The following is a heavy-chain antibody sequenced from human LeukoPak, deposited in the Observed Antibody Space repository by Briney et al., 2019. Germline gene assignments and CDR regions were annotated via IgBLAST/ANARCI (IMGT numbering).Heavy chain of an antibody. CDR1: GYTFTSYA. CDR3: ARVRDGWFGELLPHYYYYYGMDV. J-gene: IGHJ6*02. D-gene: IGHD3-10*01. V-gene: IGHV7-4-1*02. Sequence: ASVKVSCKASGYTFTSYAMNWVRQAPGQGLEWMGWLNTNTGNPTYAQGFTGRFVFSLDTSVSTAYLQISSLKAEDTAVYYCARVRDGWFGELLPHYYYYYGMDVWGQGTTVTVSS. CDR2: LNTNTGNP.